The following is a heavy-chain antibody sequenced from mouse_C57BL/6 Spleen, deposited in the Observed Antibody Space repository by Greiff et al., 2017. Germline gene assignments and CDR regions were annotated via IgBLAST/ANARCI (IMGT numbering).Heavy chain of an antibody. CDR2: ISSGSSTI. CDR3: AALYYDYAMDY. D-gene: IGHD1-1*01. Sequence: DVKLVESGGGLVKPGGSLKLSCAASGFTFSDYGMHWVRQAPEKGLEWVAYISSGSSTIYYADTVKGRFTISRDNAKNTLFLQMTSLRSEDTAMYYCAALYYDYAMDYWGQGTSVTVSS. CDR1: GFTFSDYG. V-gene: IGHV5-17*01. J-gene: IGHJ4*01.